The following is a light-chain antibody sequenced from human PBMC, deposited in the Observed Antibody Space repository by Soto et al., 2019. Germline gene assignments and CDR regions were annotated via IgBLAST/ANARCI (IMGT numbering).Light chain of an antibody. J-gene: IGKJ1*01. Sequence: DIQMTQSPSPLSASVGDRVTITCRASQSISSYLNWYQQNPGKAPKLLIYAASSLQSGVPSRFSGSGSGTEFTLTISSLQPEDFAAYYCQQSYSTPWTFGRGTKVDIK. V-gene: IGKV1-39*01. CDR2: AAS. CDR3: QQSYSTPWT. CDR1: QSISSY.